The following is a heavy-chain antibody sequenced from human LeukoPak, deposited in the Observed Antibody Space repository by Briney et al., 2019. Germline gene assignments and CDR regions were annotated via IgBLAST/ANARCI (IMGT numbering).Heavy chain of an antibody. Sequence: SETLSLTCTVCGGSISSYDWSWIRQPAGKGGEWIGRIYTSGSTNYNPSLKSPVTMSADTSKNQFSLKLRSVTAADPAVYFCVRDLGTMSRGSRRGYDDYYYYMDVWGKGTTVIISS. CDR1: GGSISSYD. CDR3: VRDLGTMSRGSRRGYDDYYYYMDV. CDR2: IYTSGST. D-gene: IGHD3-10*01. J-gene: IGHJ6*03. V-gene: IGHV4-4*07.